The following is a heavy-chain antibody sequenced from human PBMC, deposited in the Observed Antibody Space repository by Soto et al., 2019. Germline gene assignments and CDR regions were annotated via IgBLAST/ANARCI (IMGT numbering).Heavy chain of an antibody. J-gene: IGHJ5*02. V-gene: IGHV1-3*01. CDR3: AREARTYYDFWSGYYSWFDP. CDR2: INAGNGNT. CDR1: GYTFTRYA. Sequence: QVQLVQSGAEVKKPGASVKVSCKASGYTFTRYAMHWVRQAPGQRLEWMGWINAGNGNTKYSQKFQGRVTITRDTSASTAYMELSSLRSEDTAVYYCAREARTYYDFWSGYYSWFDPWGQGTLVTVSS. D-gene: IGHD3-3*01.